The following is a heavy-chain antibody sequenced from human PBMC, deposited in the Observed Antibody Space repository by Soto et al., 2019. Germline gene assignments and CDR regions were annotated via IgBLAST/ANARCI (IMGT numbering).Heavy chain of an antibody. CDR2: IISKTDGGTT. CDR3: TTDYYFGSGSGDY. Sequence: EVHLVESGGGLVKPGGSLRLSCAASGFTFTDAWMTWVRQVPGKGLEWVGRIISKTDGGTTEYAAPVKGRFTISRDDSRDMLYLQMNSLKIEDTGVYYCTTDYYFGSGSGDYWGQGTLVTVSS. D-gene: IGHD3-10*01. J-gene: IGHJ4*02. CDR1: GFTFTDAW. V-gene: IGHV3-15*05.